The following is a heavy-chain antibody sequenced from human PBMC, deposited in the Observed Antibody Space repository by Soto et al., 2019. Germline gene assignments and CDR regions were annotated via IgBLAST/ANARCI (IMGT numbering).Heavy chain of an antibody. CDR1: GFTFSNAW. CDR3: TCCRGPAANYYYYNYMAV. J-gene: IGHJ6*03. Sequence: GGSLRLACAASGFTFSNAWMRWVRQAPGKGLEWVGRIKSKTDGGTTDYAAPVKGRFTITRDDSKNTLYLQMNSLKTEDTAVYYCTCCRGPAANYYYYNYMAVWGKGTTVTVSS. D-gene: IGHD5-12*01. CDR2: IKSKTDGGTT. V-gene: IGHV3-15*01.